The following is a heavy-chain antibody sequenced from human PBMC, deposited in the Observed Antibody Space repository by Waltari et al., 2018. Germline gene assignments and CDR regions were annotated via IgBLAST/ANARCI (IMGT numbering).Heavy chain of an antibody. D-gene: IGHD4-4*01. V-gene: IGHV3-74*01. Sequence: EVQLVESGGGLVQPGGSLRLSCAASGFTFSSYWMHWVRQAPGKGLVWVSRINSDGSSTSYADSVKGRVTISRDNARNTLYLRMNSLRAEDTAVYYCARVYSNYPLYYFDYWGQGTLVTVSS. J-gene: IGHJ4*02. CDR3: ARVYSNYPLYYFDY. CDR2: INSDGSST. CDR1: GFTFSSYW.